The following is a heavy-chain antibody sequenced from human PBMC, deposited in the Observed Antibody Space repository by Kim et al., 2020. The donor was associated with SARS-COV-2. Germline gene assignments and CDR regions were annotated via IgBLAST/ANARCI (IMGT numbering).Heavy chain of an antibody. V-gene: IGHV1-69*13. D-gene: IGHD1-26*01. CDR1: GGTFSSYA. CDR3: ARVRVGATSAFDY. CDR2: IIPIFGTA. Sequence: SVKVSCKASGGTFSSYAISWVRQAPGQGLEWMGGIIPIFGTANYAQKFQGRVTITADESTSTAYMELSSLRSEDTAVYYCARVRVGATSAFDYWGQGTLVTVSS. J-gene: IGHJ4*02.